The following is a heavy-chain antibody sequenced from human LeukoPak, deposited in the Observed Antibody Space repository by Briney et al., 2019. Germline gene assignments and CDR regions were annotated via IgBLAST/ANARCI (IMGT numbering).Heavy chain of an antibody. D-gene: IGHD5-12*01. CDR2: IIDSSGAT. CDR3: VKGAYDYIEVAYFDF. CDR1: GFSFNNYA. J-gene: IGHJ4*01. V-gene: IGHV3-23*01. Sequence: PGGSLRLSCAASGFSFNNYAMNWVRQAPGKGLEWVSIIIDSSGATVYADSVRGGFTISRDISKKTLYIQMNKLRVEDTAVYYCVKGAYDYIEVAYFDFWGQGILVTVSS.